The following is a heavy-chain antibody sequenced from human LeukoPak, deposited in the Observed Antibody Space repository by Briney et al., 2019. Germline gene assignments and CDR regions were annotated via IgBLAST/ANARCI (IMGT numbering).Heavy chain of an antibody. Sequence: PGGSLRLSCAASGFTFSDYYMSWIRQAPGKGLEGVSYIGSSGSSIYYADSVKGRFTISRDNAKKSVYLQMDSLRAEDTAVYYCARVGRAMTAAGFGAFDIWGQGTRVIVSP. CDR3: ARVGRAMTAAGFGAFDI. CDR2: IGSSGSSI. V-gene: IGHV3-11*01. D-gene: IGHD6-13*01. CDR1: GFTFSDYY. J-gene: IGHJ3*02.